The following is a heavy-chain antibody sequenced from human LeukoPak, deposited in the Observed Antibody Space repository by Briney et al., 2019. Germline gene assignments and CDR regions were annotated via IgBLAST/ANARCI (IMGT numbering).Heavy chain of an antibody. CDR2: ASNNGIDK. J-gene: IGHJ4*02. CDR1: GFTFTSDG. Sequence: GGSLRLSCAASGFTFTSDGIHWVRQAPGKGLEWVAFASNNGIDKHYGDSVQGRFSFSRDNSKSTLYLEMKSLRVEDTAMYYCAKGITRDSYYLDYWGQGTLVTVSS. D-gene: IGHD1-20*01. CDR3: AKGITRDSYYLDY. V-gene: IGHV3-30*02.